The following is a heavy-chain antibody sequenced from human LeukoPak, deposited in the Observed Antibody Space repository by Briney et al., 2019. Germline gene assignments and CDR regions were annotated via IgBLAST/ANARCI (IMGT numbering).Heavy chain of an antibody. D-gene: IGHD3-22*01. CDR1: GGTFSSYA. V-gene: IGHV1-69*13. Sequence: SVKVSCKASGGTFSSYAISWVRQAPGQGLEWMGGIIPIFGTANYAQKFQGRVTITADESTSTAYMELSSLRSEDTAVYYCASLDYYDSSGYYRMYYFDYWGQGTLVTVSS. J-gene: IGHJ4*02. CDR2: IIPIFGTA. CDR3: ASLDYYDSSGYYRMYYFDY.